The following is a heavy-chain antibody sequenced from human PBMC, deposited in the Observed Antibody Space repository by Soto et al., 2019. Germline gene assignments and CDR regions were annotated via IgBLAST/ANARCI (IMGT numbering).Heavy chain of an antibody. Sequence: SETLSLTCTVSCGSISSYYWSWIRQPPGKGLEWIGYIYYSGSTNYNPSLKSRVTISVDTSKNQFPLKLSSVTAADTAVYYCAREGWEPLLGVFDYWGQGTLVTVSS. CDR3: AREGWEPLLGVFDY. CDR1: CGSISSYY. V-gene: IGHV4-59*01. J-gene: IGHJ4*02. CDR2: IYYSGST. D-gene: IGHD1-26*01.